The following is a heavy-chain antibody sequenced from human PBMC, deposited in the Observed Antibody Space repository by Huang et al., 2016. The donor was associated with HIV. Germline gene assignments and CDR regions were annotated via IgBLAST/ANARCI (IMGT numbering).Heavy chain of an antibody. CDR2: LNPNSGKT. Sequence: QVQLVQSGPEVKKPGASVKVSCQTSGYIFSNYDINWVRQAPGQGLQWMGWLNPNSGKTAYGQNFQGRVTLTRSTSTGAAYMVLNCLTSQDTAVYYCARLTSGWYQDYWGQGTLVTVSS. CDR1: GYIFSNYD. CDR3: ARLTSGWYQDY. V-gene: IGHV1-8*01. J-gene: IGHJ4*02. D-gene: IGHD6-19*01.